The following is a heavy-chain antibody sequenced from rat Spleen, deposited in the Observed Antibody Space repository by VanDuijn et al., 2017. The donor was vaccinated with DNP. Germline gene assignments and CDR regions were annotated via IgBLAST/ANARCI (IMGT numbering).Heavy chain of an antibody. CDR1: GFTFNNYW. V-gene: IGHV5-31*01. J-gene: IGHJ2*01. CDR2: ITSSGGGT. Sequence: EVQLVESGGDLVQPGRSLKLSCVVSGFTFNNYWMTWIRQVPGKGLEWVASITSSGGGTYYPDSVKGRFTISRDNAKSTLYLQMDSLRSEDTATYYCTTAITTVVTSFDYWGQGVMVAVSS. D-gene: IGHD1-1*01. CDR3: TTAITTVVTSFDY.